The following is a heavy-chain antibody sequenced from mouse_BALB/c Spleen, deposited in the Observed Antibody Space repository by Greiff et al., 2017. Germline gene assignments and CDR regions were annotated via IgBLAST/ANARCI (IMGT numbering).Heavy chain of an antibody. J-gene: IGHJ2*01. Sequence: EVMLVESGPGLVKPSQTVSLTCTVTGISITTGNYRWSWIRQFPGNKLEWIGYIYYSGTITYNPSLTSRTTITRDTSKNQFFLEMNSLTAEDTATYYCAREGLLRCYFDYWGQGTTLTVSS. D-gene: IGHD1-1*01. CDR1: GISITTGNYR. CDR2: IYYSGTI. CDR3: AREGLLRCYFDY. V-gene: IGHV3-5*02.